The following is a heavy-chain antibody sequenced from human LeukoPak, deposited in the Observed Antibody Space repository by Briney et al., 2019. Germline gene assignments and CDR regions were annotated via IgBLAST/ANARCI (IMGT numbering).Heavy chain of an antibody. CDR3: AKLEQWLAHFDN. V-gene: IGHV3-30*18. CDR1: GFTFSSYG. Sequence: GGSLRLSCAASGFTFSSYGMHWVRQAPGKGLEWVAVISYDGSSKYYADSVKGRFTISRDNSKNTLYLQMNTLRAEDTAVYYCAKLEQWLAHFDNWGQGTLVSVSS. J-gene: IGHJ4*02. D-gene: IGHD6-19*01. CDR2: ISYDGSSK.